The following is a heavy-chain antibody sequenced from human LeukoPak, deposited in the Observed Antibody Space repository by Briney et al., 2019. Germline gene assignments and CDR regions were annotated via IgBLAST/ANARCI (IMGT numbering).Heavy chain of an antibody. CDR2: ISYDGSNK. D-gene: IGHD6-13*01. CDR1: GFTFSSYA. J-gene: IGHJ4*02. CDR3: ARGRIAAAGEALDY. Sequence: PGGSLRLSCAASGFTFSSYAMHWVRQAPGKGLEWVAVISYDGSNKYYADSVKGRFTIPRDNSKNTLYLQMNSLRAEDTAVYYCARGRIAAAGEALDYWGQGTLVTVSS. V-gene: IGHV3-30*04.